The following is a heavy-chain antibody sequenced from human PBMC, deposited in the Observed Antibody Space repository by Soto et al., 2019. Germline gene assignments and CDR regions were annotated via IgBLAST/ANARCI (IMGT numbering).Heavy chain of an antibody. V-gene: IGHV1-18*01. J-gene: IGHJ6*03. D-gene: IGHD6-19*01. Sequence: QDQLVQSGVEVKKPGASVKVSCKASGYSFTNYGITWVRQAPGQGFEGMGWISAYNGNTNYAQKFKGRVTMTTDASTGTASLELRSLSSDDTAVYYCARDRGVAPPVAGNTHYYYYLDVWGKGTTVTVSS. CDR3: ARDRGVAPPVAGNTHYYYYLDV. CDR2: ISAYNGNT. CDR1: GYSFTNYG.